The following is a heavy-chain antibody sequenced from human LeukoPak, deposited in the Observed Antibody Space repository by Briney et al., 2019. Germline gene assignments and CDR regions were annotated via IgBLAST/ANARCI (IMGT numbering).Heavy chain of an antibody. CDR3: AKNRGLPL. Sequence: AGGSLRLSCAASGFTFSSYSMNWVRQAPGKGLEWVSFISSSSSYIYYADSVKGRFTISRDNAKNTLYLQMNSLRAEDTAVYYCAKNRGLPLWGQGTLVTVSS. J-gene: IGHJ4*02. V-gene: IGHV3-21*04. CDR1: GFTFSSYS. CDR2: ISSSSSYI.